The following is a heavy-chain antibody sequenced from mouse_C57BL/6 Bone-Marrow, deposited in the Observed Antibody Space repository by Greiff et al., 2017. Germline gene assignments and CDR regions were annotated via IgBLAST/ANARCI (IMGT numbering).Heavy chain of an antibody. V-gene: IGHV8-8*01. Sequence: QVTLKVSGPGILQPSQTLSLTCSFSGFSLSTFGMGVGWIRQPPGKGLVWLAHIWWDDDKYYNPVLKSRHPNSKDTSKNQAFLTLANVDTADTAASYCSRIPDGYYAMDYWGQGTAVTVSS. CDR2: IWWDDDK. D-gene: IGHD2-3*01. CDR1: GFSLSTFGMG. J-gene: IGHJ4*01. CDR3: SRIPDGYYAMDY.